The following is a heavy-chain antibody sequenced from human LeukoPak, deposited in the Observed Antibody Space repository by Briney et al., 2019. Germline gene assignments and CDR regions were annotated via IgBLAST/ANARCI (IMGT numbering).Heavy chain of an antibody. D-gene: IGHD2-8*01. CDR3: ARERGGYCTD. CDR2: IYYSGST. Sequence: SETLSLTCTVSGGSISSSSYYWGWIRQPPGKGLEWIGSIYYSGSTYYNPSLKSRVTISVDTSKNQFSLKLSSVTAADTAVYYCARERGGYCTDWGQGTLVTVSS. CDR1: GGSISSSSYY. J-gene: IGHJ4*02. V-gene: IGHV4-39*07.